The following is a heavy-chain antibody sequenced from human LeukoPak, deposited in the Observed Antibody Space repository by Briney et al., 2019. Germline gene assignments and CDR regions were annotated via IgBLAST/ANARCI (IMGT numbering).Heavy chain of an antibody. CDR1: GGSISSYY. CDR3: ARQTYYDILTGTYSNWFDP. CDR2: IYYSGST. Sequence: SETLSLTCTVSGGSISSYYWSWIRQPPGKGLEWIGYIYYSGSTNYNPSLKSRVTISVDTSKNQFSLKLSSVTAADTAVYYCARQTYYDILTGTYSNWFDPWGQGTLVTVSS. J-gene: IGHJ5*02. D-gene: IGHD3-9*01. V-gene: IGHV4-59*08.